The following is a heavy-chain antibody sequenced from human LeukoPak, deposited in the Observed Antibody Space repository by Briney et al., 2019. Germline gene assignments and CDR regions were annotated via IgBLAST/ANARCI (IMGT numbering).Heavy chain of an antibody. V-gene: IGHV1-2*02. CDR2: IDPPSGTP. CDR1: GYTFTVQF. CDR3: ARSGFSTGFYLDF. Sequence: ASVTVSYKASGYTFTVQFIHWLRQAPGQALEWMGWIDPPSGTPHYAQKFQDTVTLTRDTSIGTAYMEVHRLQSDDTAVYYCARSGFSTGFYLDFWGQGTLISVSS. D-gene: IGHD6-19*01. J-gene: IGHJ4*02.